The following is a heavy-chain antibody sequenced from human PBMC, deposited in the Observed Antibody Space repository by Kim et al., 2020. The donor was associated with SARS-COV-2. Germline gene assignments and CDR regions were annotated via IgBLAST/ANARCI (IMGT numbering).Heavy chain of an antibody. CDR2: IYYSGST. CDR3: ARPRITMVRGHGAFDP. J-gene: IGHJ5*02. CDR1: GGSISSSSYY. D-gene: IGHD3-10*01. Sequence: SETLSLTCTVSGGSISSSSYYWGWIRQPPGKGLEWIGSIYYSGSTYYNPSLKSRVTISVDTSKNQFSLNLSSVTAADTAVYYCARPRITMVRGHGAFDPWGQGTLVTVSS. V-gene: IGHV4-39*01.